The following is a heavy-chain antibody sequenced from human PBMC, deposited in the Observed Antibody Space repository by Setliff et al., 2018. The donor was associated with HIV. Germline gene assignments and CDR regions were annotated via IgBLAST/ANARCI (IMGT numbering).Heavy chain of an antibody. CDR2: IYYSGST. D-gene: IGHD1-26*01. V-gene: IGHV4-59*08. J-gene: IGHJ1*01. CDR3: ARHHTGRYVNDFDE. CDR1: GGSISNYY. Sequence: SETLSLTCTVSGGSISNYYWSWIRQPPGKGLEWIGDIYYSGSTNYNPSLKSRVTILVDTSKNRFSLNLTTVTAADTAVYYCARHHTGRYVNDFDEWGQGTLVTVSS.